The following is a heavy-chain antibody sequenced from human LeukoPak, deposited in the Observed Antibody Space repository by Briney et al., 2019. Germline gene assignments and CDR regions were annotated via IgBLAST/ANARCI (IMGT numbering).Heavy chain of an antibody. Sequence: SEALSLTCTVSGGSISSYYWSWIRQPPGKGLEWIGYTYYSGSTNYNPSLKSRVTISVDTSKNQFSLKLSSVTAADTAVYYCARGPPYYYDSSGYYYGYYYYGMDVWGQGTTVTVSS. CDR2: TYYSGST. D-gene: IGHD3-22*01. J-gene: IGHJ6*02. CDR3: ARGPPYYYDSSGYYYGYYYYGMDV. V-gene: IGHV4-59*01. CDR1: GGSISSYY.